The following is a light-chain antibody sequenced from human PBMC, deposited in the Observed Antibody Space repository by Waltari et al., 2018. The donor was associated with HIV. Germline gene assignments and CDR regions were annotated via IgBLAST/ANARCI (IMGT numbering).Light chain of an antibody. CDR1: QTVISNY. J-gene: IGKJ3*01. Sequence: EIVLTQSPDTLSLSPGKRATLSCRASQTVISNYVAWYQQKPGQAPRLLVQGASSRAAGIADRFSGSGSGTDFTLIISRVEPEDSAVFYCQQYGDSPFTFGPGTKVEIK. CDR3: QQYGDSPFT. V-gene: IGKV3-20*01. CDR2: GAS.